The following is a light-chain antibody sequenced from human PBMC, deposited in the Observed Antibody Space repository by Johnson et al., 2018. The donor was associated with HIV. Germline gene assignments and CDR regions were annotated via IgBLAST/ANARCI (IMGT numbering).Light chain of an antibody. CDR2: ENN. CDR3: GTWDSSLRAYV. J-gene: IGLJ1*01. V-gene: IGLV1-51*02. CDR1: SSNIGNNY. Sequence: QSVLTQPPSVSAAPGQRVTSSCSGSSSNIGNNYVSWYQQHPGTAPKLLIYENNKRTAGIPDRLSGSKSGMSATLGIPGLHSGYGADYYCGTWDSSLRAYVFGTGTKVTVL.